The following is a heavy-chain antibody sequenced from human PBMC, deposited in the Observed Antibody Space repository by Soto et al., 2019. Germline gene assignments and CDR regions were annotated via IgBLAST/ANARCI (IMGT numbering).Heavy chain of an antibody. CDR3: ASEKYCSGGSCRKNWFDP. CDR2: IYDDGSA. D-gene: IGHD2-15*01. J-gene: IGHJ5*02. CDR1: GGSISSSY. Sequence: SETLSLTCTVSGGSISSSYWSWIRQPPGKGLEWLAYIYDDGSANYNPSLKSRATISLDMSKNQFSLKLTSVTAADTAVYYCASEKYCSGGSCRKNWFDPWGQGTLVTVSS. V-gene: IGHV4-59*01.